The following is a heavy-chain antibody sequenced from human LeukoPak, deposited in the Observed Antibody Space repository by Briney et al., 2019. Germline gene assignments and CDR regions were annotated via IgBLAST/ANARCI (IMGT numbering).Heavy chain of an antibody. Sequence: ASVKVSCKASRYTFTNYDIHWVRQATGQGLEWMGWLKPNSGNTAYAQKFQGRLTMTRNTSISTAYMELSSLRSEDTAVYYCARGGLVAGPYYFDYWGQGTLVTVSS. V-gene: IGHV1-8*01. CDR3: ARGGLVAGPYYFDY. J-gene: IGHJ4*02. CDR2: LKPNSGNT. D-gene: IGHD6-19*01. CDR1: RYTFTNYD.